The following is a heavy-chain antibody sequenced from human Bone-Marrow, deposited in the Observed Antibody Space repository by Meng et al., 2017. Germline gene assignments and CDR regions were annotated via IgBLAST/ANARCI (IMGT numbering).Heavy chain of an antibody. V-gene: IGHV3-23*01. Sequence: GESLKISCAASGFTFSSYAMSWVRQAPGKGLEWVSAISGSGGSTYYADSVKGRFTISRDNSKNTLYLQMNSLRAEDKAVYYCAKYSSGWYVHWGQGTLVTVSS. CDR3: AKYSSGWYVH. CDR2: ISGSGGST. J-gene: IGHJ5*02. D-gene: IGHD2-21*01. CDR1: GFTFSSYA.